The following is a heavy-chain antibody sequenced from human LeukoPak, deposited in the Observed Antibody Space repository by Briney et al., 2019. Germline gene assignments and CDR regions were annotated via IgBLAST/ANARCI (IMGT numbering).Heavy chain of an antibody. D-gene: IGHD6-13*01. CDR3: ARGPHSSSWYADAFDI. Sequence: PSETLSLTCTVYGGSISSGSYYWSWIRQPAGKGLEWIGRIYTSGSTNYNPSLKSRVTISVDTSKNQFSLKLSSVTAADTAVYYCARGPHSSSWYADAFDIWGQGTMVTVSS. CDR2: IYTSGST. V-gene: IGHV4-61*02. CDR1: GGSISSGSYY. J-gene: IGHJ3*02.